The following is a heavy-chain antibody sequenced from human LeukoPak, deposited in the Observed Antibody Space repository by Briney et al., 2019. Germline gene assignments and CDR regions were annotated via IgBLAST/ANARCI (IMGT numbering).Heavy chain of an antibody. Sequence: GGSLRLSCAASGFTFSTYWMHWVRQAPGKGLVWVSRINRDGSSTSYADSVKGRFTISRDNAKNTLYLQMNSLRAEDTAVYYCARDLSGSYPEYYYGMDVWGQGTTVTVSS. CDR3: ARDLSGSYPEYYYGMDV. J-gene: IGHJ6*02. CDR2: INRDGSST. V-gene: IGHV3-74*01. D-gene: IGHD1-26*01. CDR1: GFTFSTYW.